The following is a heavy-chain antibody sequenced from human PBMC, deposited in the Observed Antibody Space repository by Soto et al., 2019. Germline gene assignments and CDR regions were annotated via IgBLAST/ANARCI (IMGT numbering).Heavy chain of an antibody. CDR2: INIVGGNT. CDR3: TKNYYFDS. Sequence: GRSVRLSCAACGLTVSNYAMTWVRQAPGKALEWVSSINIVGGNTNYADSVRGRFTMSRDDSKNTVFLQMNSLRAEDKAIYYCTKNYYFDSWGQGTLVTVSS. J-gene: IGHJ4*02. V-gene: IGHV3-23*01. CDR1: GLTVSNYA.